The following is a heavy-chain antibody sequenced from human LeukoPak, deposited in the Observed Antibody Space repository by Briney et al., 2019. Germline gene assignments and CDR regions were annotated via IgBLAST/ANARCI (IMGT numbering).Heavy chain of an antibody. CDR1: GFTFSSYW. Sequence: GGSLRLSCAASGFTFSSYWMSWVRQSPGKGLEGVANIKQDESEKYYVDSVKGRFTISRDNSKNTLYLQMDSLRAEDTAVYYCARDRAWNYFDYWGQGTLVTVSS. V-gene: IGHV3-7*01. CDR2: IKQDESEK. J-gene: IGHJ4*02. D-gene: IGHD3-3*01. CDR3: ARDRAWNYFDY.